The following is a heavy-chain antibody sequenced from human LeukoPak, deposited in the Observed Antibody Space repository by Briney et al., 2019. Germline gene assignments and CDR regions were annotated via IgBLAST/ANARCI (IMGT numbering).Heavy chain of an antibody. J-gene: IGHJ4*02. D-gene: IGHD3-22*01. Sequence: GGSLRLSCAASGFTFSRYSMNWVRQAPGQGLEWVSSIGSSSAYIYYADSVRGRFTISRDNANHSVYLQMNSLRAEDTAVYYCARGYDDSGYSSGYWSQGSLVTVSS. CDR1: GFTFSRYS. V-gene: IGHV3-21*01. CDR3: ARGYDDSGYSSGY. CDR2: IGSSSAYI.